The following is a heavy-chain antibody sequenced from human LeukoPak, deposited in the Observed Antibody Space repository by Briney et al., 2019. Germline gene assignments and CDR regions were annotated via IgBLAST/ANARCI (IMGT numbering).Heavy chain of an antibody. J-gene: IGHJ3*02. V-gene: IGHV4-39*01. Sequence: SETLSLTCTVSGGSISSSSYYWGWIRQPPGKGLEWIGSIYYSGSTYYNPSLKSRVTISVDTSKNQFSLKLSSVTAADTAVYYCARQSMVRGVTDAFDIWGQGTMVTASS. CDR1: GGSISSSSYY. D-gene: IGHD3-10*01. CDR3: ARQSMVRGVTDAFDI. CDR2: IYYSGST.